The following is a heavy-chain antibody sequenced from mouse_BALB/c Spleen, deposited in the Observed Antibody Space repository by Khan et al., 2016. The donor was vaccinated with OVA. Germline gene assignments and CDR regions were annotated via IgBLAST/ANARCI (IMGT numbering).Heavy chain of an antibody. V-gene: IGHV5-9-3*01. CDR3: ARQGGIYDGPFDY. Sequence: EVELVESGGDLVKPGGSLKLSCAVSGFTFNNYAMSWVRQTPEKRLEWVATVSSGGSFTYYPDSVKGRFTISRDTAKNTLYLQMSSLRSEDTAMYYCARQGGIYDGPFDYWGQGTTLTVSS. CDR1: GFTFNNYA. D-gene: IGHD2-3*01. J-gene: IGHJ2*01. CDR2: VSSGGSFT.